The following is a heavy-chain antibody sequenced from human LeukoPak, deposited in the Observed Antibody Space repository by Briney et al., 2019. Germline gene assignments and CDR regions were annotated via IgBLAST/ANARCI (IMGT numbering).Heavy chain of an antibody. J-gene: IGHJ4*01. D-gene: IGHD5-18*01. CDR3: ASLLGPLSYNFGFARDY. CDR1: GGSISSTSW. Sequence: SETLSLTCAVSGGSISSTSWYSWVRQPPGKGLEWIGEIYHSGHTNYKASLKSRVTISLDKSKNQFSLKLTSVTAADTAVYYCASLLGPLSYNFGFARDYWGQGTLVTVSS. CDR2: IYHSGHT. V-gene: IGHV4-4*02.